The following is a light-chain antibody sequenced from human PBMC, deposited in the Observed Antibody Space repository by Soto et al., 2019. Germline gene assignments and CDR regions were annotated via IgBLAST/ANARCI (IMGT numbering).Light chain of an antibody. CDR2: DAS. Sequence: DIQMTQSPSSPSASVGDRVTITCRASQSCSQYLAWYQQKPGKAPKLLIYDASTLEGGIPSRFSGSGSGTKFTLTISSLQPADFATYYCQQYSSASTFGQGTKLGIK. J-gene: IGKJ2*01. CDR3: QQYSSAST. CDR1: QSCSQY. V-gene: IGKV1-5*01.